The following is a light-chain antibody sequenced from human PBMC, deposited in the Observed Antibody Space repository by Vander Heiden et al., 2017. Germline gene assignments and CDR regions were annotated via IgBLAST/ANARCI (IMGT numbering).Light chain of an antibody. V-gene: IGLV3-21*02. Sequence: SYVLTQPPSVSVAPGQTASISCGGKTIATYSVHWYQQKPGQAPVLVVYEDSDRPSGIPARFSGSNSGNTATLTISRVEVGDEADYSCQVWDRTSDHVVFGGGTKLTVL. CDR1: TIATYS. J-gene: IGLJ2*01. CDR3: QVWDRTSDHVV. CDR2: EDS.